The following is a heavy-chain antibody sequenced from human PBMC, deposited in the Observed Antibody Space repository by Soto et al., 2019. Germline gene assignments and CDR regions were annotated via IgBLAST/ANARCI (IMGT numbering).Heavy chain of an antibody. CDR1: GFTVSSNY. CDR2: IYSGGST. D-gene: IGHD2-15*01. J-gene: IGHJ6*02. V-gene: IGHV3-53*04. Sequence: GGSLRLSCAASGFTVSSNYMSWVRQAPGKGLEWVSVIYSGGSTYYADSVKGRFTISRHNSKNTLYLQMNSLRAEDTAVYYCARDGLGYCSGGSCYRRFWDYGMDVWGQGTTVTVSS. CDR3: ARDGLGYCSGGSCYRRFWDYGMDV.